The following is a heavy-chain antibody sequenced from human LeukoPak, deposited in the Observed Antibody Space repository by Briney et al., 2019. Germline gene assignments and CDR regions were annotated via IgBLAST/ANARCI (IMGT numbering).Heavy chain of an antibody. D-gene: IGHD3-3*01. J-gene: IGHJ4*02. V-gene: IGHV4-39*01. Sequence: SETLSLTCTVSGGSISSSSYYWGWIRQPPGKGLEWIGSIYYSGSTYYNPSLKSRVTISVDTSKNQFSLKLSSVTAADTAVYYCARRSTIFGVGIDYWGQGTLVTVSS. CDR2: IYYSGST. CDR3: ARRSTIFGVGIDY. CDR1: GGSISSSSYY.